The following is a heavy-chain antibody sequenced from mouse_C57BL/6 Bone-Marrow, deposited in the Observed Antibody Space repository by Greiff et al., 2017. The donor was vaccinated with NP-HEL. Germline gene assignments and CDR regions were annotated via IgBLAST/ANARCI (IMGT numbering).Heavy chain of an antibody. D-gene: IGHD1-1*01. CDR1: GYTFTSYG. V-gene: IGHV1-81*01. CDR2: IYPRSGNT. J-gene: IGHJ4*01. Sequence: QVQLQQSGAELARPGASVKLSCKASGYTFTSYGISWVKQRTGQGLEWIGEIYPRSGNTYYNEKFKGKATLTADKSSSTAYMGLRSLTSEDSAVYFCAREGTVVARAMDYWGKGTSVTVSS. CDR3: AREGTVVARAMDY.